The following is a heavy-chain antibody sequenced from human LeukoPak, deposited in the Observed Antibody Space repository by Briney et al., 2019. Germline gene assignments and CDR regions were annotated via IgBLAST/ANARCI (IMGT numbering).Heavy chain of an antibody. Sequence: ASVNVSCKASGYTFIGYYVHWVRQAPGQGLEWMGWVNPNSGGTDYAQKFQGRVTMTRDTSISTAYMELSSLRSEDTAVYYCASGAPADYWGQGTLVTVSS. V-gene: IGHV1-2*02. J-gene: IGHJ4*02. CDR3: ASGAPADY. CDR2: VNPNSGGT. D-gene: IGHD3-10*01. CDR1: GYTFIGYY.